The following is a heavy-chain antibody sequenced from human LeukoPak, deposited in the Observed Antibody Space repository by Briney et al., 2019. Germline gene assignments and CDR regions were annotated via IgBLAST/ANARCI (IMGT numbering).Heavy chain of an antibody. CDR2: ISYDGSNK. Sequence: GRSLRLSCAASGFTFSSYGMHWVRQAPGKGLEWVAVISYDGSNKYYADSVKGRFTISRDNSKNTLYLQMNSLRAEDTAVYYCAKSYDSSGFEYWGQGTLVTVSS. V-gene: IGHV3-30*18. D-gene: IGHD3-22*01. CDR1: GFTFSSYG. J-gene: IGHJ4*02. CDR3: AKSYDSSGFEY.